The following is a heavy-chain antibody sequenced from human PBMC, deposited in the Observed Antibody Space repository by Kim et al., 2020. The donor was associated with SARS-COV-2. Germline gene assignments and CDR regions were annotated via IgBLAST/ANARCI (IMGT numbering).Heavy chain of an antibody. D-gene: IGHD3-3*01. CDR1: GGSFSGYY. V-gene: IGHV4-34*01. J-gene: IGHJ4*02. CDR2: INHSGST. CDR3: ARGRNYDFWSGYYTGGYFDY. Sequence: SETLSLTCAVYGGSFSGYYWSWIRQPPGKGLEWIGEINHSGSTNYNPSLKSRVTISVDTSKNQFSLKLSSVTAADTAVYYCARGRNYDFWSGYYTGGYFDYWGQGTLVTVSS.